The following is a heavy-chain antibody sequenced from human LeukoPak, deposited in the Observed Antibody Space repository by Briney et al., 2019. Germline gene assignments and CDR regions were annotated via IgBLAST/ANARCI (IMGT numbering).Heavy chain of an antibody. Sequence: PSETLSLTCSVSGGSISSYYWSWIRQSPGKGLEWIGYMYDSENTNYNPSLRSRVTISVDTSKNQFSLKLSSVTAADTAVYYCARDLSGSFDYWGQGTLVTVSS. V-gene: IGHV4-59*12. CDR1: GGSISSYY. J-gene: IGHJ4*02. CDR2: MYDSENT. CDR3: ARDLSGSFDY. D-gene: IGHD5-12*01.